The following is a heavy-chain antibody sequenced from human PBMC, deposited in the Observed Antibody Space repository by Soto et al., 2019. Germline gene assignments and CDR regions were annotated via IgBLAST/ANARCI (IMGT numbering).Heavy chain of an antibody. CDR2: TSGSGSKK. D-gene: IGHD1-26*01. J-gene: IGHJ5*02. CDR3: AKNQGVELVPLATVDWFDP. CDR1: GLTFENFG. Sequence: PGGSLRLPGAASGLTFENFGMSWVRKAPGKGLEWISSTSGSGSKKYYADSSKGRFTISRYNSKSTVYLELNNLSAEDAAVYHCAKNQGVELVPLATVDWFDPWGQGSVVTVSS. V-gene: IGHV3-23*01.